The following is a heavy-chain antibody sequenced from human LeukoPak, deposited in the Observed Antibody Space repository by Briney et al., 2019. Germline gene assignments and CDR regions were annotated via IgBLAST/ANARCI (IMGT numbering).Heavy chain of an antibody. CDR3: ARNPGDYGGGARFDP. Sequence: SETLSLTCTVSGGSISSYYWSWIRQPPGKGLEWIGYIYYSGSTNYNPSLKSRVTISVDTSKNQFSLKLSSVTAADTAVYYCARNPGDYGGGARFDPWGQGTLVTVSS. J-gene: IGHJ5*02. CDR1: GGSISSYY. CDR2: IYYSGST. V-gene: IGHV4-59*01. D-gene: IGHD4-17*01.